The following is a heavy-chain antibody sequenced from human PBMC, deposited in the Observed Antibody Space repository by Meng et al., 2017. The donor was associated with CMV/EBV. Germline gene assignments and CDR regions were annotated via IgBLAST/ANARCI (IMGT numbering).Heavy chain of an antibody. Sequence: GESLKISCAASGLTVSSNYMSWVRQAPGKGLEWVSVIYSGGSTYYADSVKGRFTISRDNCKNTLYLQMNSLRAEDTAVYYCAREPGYCSSTSCYTSHYYYGMDVWGQGTTVTVSS. CDR1: GLTVSSNY. CDR3: AREPGYCSSTSCYTSHYYYGMDV. V-gene: IGHV3-66*02. J-gene: IGHJ6*02. D-gene: IGHD2-2*02. CDR2: IYSGGST.